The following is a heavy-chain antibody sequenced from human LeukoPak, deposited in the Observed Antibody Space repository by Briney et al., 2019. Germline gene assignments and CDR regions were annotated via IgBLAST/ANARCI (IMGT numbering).Heavy chain of an antibody. D-gene: IGHD3-9*01. CDR1: GFTFSSYS. CDR3: ARARGIRYFDWLLEY. V-gene: IGHV3-21*01. Sequence: GGSLRLPCVASGFTFSSYSMNWVRQAPGKGLEWVSSISSSSSYIYYADSVKGRFTISRDNAKNSLYLQMNSLRAEDTAVYYCARARGIRYFDWLLEYWGQGTLVTVSS. CDR2: ISSSSSYI. J-gene: IGHJ4*02.